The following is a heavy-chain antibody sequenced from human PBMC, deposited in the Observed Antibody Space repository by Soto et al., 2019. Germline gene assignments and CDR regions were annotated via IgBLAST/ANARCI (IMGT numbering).Heavy chain of an antibody. Sequence: GSLRLSCAASGFTISNYWMHWVRQVPGKGLVWVSRINSNGRSTNYADSVKGRFTISRDNATNTLHLQMDSLRAEDTAMYFCARGGAARGYYYYGLDVWGIGTTVTV. CDR3: ARGGAARGYYYYGLDV. CDR1: GFTISNYW. J-gene: IGHJ6*04. D-gene: IGHD6-6*01. CDR2: INSNGRST. V-gene: IGHV3-74*01.